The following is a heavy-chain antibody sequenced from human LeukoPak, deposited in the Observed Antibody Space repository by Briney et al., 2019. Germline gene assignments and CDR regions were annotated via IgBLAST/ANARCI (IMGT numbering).Heavy chain of an antibody. Sequence: ASVKVSCKASGYTFRDYFMFWVRQAPGQGLEWMGRINPNSGGTKYAQKFQGRVTMTRDTSTSTVYMELSSLRSEDTAVYYCARDSHIAVAEDWGQGTLVTVSS. CDR2: INPNSGGT. V-gene: IGHV1-2*06. CDR3: ARDSHIAVAED. CDR1: GYTFRDYF. J-gene: IGHJ4*02. D-gene: IGHD6-19*01.